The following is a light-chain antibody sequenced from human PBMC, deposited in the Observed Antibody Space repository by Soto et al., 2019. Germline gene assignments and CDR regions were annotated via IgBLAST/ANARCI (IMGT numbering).Light chain of an antibody. CDR1: SGHSSYA. V-gene: IGLV4-69*01. J-gene: IGLJ2*01. CDR3: QTWGTGIHVV. Sequence: QSVLTQSPSASASLGASVKLTCTLRSGHSSYAIAWHQQQPEKGPRYLMKLNSDGSHSKGDGIPDRFSGSSSGAERYLTISSLQSEDEADYYCQTWGTGIHVVFGGGTKLTV. CDR2: LNSDGSH.